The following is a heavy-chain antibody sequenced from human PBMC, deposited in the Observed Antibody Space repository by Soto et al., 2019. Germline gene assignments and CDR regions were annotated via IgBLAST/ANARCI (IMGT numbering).Heavy chain of an antibody. CDR1: GFTFSSYA. V-gene: IGHV3-23*01. CDR2: ISGSVGST. CDR3: VLPWGKQVCDGMAV. Sequence: EVQLLESGGGLVQPGGSLRLSCAASGFTFSSYAMNWVRQAPEKGLEWVSGISGSVGSTYYADSVKGRFSISRDNSRHTLYLEMNSRTVDDTATYYCVLPWGKQVCDGMAVWRQGTTVTLSS. D-gene: IGHD3-16*01. J-gene: IGHJ6*02.